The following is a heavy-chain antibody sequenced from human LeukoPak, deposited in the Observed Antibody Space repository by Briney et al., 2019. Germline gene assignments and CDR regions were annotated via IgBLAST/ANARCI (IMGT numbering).Heavy chain of an antibody. V-gene: IGHV3-7*03. Sequence: GGSLRLSCTASGFTFSSHWMTWVRQPPGKGLEWVANIKEDGGVKYYVDSVKGRFTISRDNTKNALYLEMSSLRADDTALYFCARDSTWRLDYWGQGTLITVSS. CDR1: GFTFSSHW. CDR3: ARDSTWRLDY. D-gene: IGHD5-12*01. J-gene: IGHJ4*02. CDR2: IKEDGGVK.